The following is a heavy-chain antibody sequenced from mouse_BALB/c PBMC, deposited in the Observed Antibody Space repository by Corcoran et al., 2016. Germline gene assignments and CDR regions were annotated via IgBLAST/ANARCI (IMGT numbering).Heavy chain of an antibody. CDR3: ARRDYGTGYYAMDY. V-gene: IGHV3-6*02. J-gene: IGHJ4*01. D-gene: IGHD1-1*01. CDR2: ISYDGSN. Sequence: DVQLQESGPGLVKPSQSLSLTCSVTGYSITSGYYWNWIRQFPGNKLEWMGYISYDGSNNYNPSLKNRISITRDTSKNQFFLKLNSVTTEDTATYYCARRDYGTGYYAMDYWGQGTSVTVSS. CDR1: GYSITSGYY.